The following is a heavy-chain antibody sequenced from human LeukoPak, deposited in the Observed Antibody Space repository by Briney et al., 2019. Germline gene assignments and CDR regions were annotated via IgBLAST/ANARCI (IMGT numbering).Heavy chain of an antibody. Sequence: PGGSLRLSCAASGFIFTNYFMGWVRQAPGKGLEWVASIKHDGSEKYYVDSVRGRFTISRDNTMNSLYLQMSSLRAEDTAVYYCATDRGWRTSGYYLYYFEYWGQGTLVTFSS. CDR1: GFIFTNYF. V-gene: IGHV3-7*01. D-gene: IGHD3-3*01. CDR3: ATDRGWRTSGYYLYYFEY. J-gene: IGHJ4*02. CDR2: IKHDGSEK.